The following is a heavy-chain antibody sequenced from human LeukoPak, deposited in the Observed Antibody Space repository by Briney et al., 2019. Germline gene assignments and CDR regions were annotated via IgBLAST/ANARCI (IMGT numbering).Heavy chain of an antibody. CDR3: ARDLRGERLTDV. Sequence: SETLSLTCTVSGGSISSSSYYWGWIRQPPGKGLEWIGSIYYSGSTYYNPSLKSRVTISVDTSKNQFSLKLSSVTATDTAVYYCARDLRGERLTDVWGKGTTVTVSS. CDR1: GGSISSSSYY. D-gene: IGHD3-10*01. J-gene: IGHJ6*04. CDR2: IYYSGST. V-gene: IGHV4-39*07.